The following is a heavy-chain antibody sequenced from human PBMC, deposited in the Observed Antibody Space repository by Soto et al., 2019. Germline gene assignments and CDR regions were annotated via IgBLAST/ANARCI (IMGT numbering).Heavy chain of an antibody. CDR2: IWYDGSNK. CDR3: ARDPGGSSWFYYSYGMDV. V-gene: IGHV3-33*01. D-gene: IGHD6-13*01. J-gene: IGHJ6*02. CDR1: GFTFSSYG. Sequence: PGGSLRLSCAASGFTFSSYGMHWVRQAPGKGLEWVAVIWYDGSNKYYADSVKGRFTISRDNSKNTLYLQMNSLRAEDTAVYYCARDPGGSSWFYYSYGMDVWGQGTTVTVSS.